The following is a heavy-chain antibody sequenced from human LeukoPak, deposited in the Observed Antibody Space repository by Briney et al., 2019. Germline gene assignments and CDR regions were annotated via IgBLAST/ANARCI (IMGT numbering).Heavy chain of an antibody. CDR2: INPNSGGT. CDR3: ARAPTCYSSTSCYVAFDI. D-gene: IGHD2-2*01. V-gene: IGHV1-2*04. J-gene: IGHJ3*02. CDR1: GYTFIGYY. Sequence: GASVKVSCKASGYTFIGYYMHWVRQAPGQGLEWMGWINPNSGGTNYAQKFQGWVTMTRDTSISTAYMELSRLSSDDTAVYYCARAPTCYSSTSCYVAFDIWGQGTMVTVSS.